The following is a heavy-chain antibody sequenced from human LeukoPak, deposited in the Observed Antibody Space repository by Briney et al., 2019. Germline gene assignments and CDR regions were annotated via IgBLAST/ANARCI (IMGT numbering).Heavy chain of an antibody. CDR2: IYYSGST. V-gene: IGHV4-59*01. J-gene: IGHJ4*02. CDR3: ARDLRRRGFDY. D-gene: IGHD3-10*01. Sequence: PSETLSLTCTVSGGSISRYYWSWIRQPPGKGLEWIGYIYYSGSTNYNPSLKSRVTISVDTSKNQFSLKLSSVTAADTAVYYCARDLRRRGFDYWGQGTLVTVSS. CDR1: GGSISRYY.